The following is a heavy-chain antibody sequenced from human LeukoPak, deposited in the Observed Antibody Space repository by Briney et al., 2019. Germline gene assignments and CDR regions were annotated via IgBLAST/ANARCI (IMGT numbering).Heavy chain of an antibody. CDR1: GGPISRSSYY. D-gene: IGHD1-1*01. CDR3: ARQNDRSHDY. V-gene: IGHV4-39*01. CDR2: IYYSGTT. Sequence: PSETLSLTCTVSGGPISRSSYYWGWIRQPPGKGLEWIGSIYYSGTTYSNPSLKSRVTIPVDTSKNQFSLKLRSVTAADTAVYYCARQNDRSHDYWGQGTLVTVSS. J-gene: IGHJ4*02.